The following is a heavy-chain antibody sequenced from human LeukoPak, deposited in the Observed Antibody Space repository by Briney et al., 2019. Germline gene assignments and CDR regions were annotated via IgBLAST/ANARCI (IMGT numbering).Heavy chain of an antibody. D-gene: IGHD6-13*01. CDR1: GFTFRTFN. CDR3: ARYGSSWSFDY. J-gene: IGHJ4*02. CDR2: ISSSGSTI. Sequence: GGSLRLSCTASGFTFRTFNMHWVRQAPGKGLEWASYISSSGSTIYYADSVKGRFTTSRDNAKNSLYLQMNSLRAEDTAVYYCARYGSSWSFDYWGQGALVTVSS. V-gene: IGHV3-48*01.